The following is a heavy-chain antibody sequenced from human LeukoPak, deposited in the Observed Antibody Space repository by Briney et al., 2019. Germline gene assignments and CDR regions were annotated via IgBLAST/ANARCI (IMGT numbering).Heavy chain of an antibody. Sequence: GGSLRLSCAASGFTFSSYAMSWVRQAPGKGLEWVSAISGSGGSTYYADPVKGRFTISRDNSKNTLYLQMNSLRAEDTAVYYCATLTAAAGFDYWGQGTLVTVSS. CDR1: GFTFSSYA. CDR2: ISGSGGST. V-gene: IGHV3-23*01. CDR3: ATLTAAAGFDY. D-gene: IGHD6-13*01. J-gene: IGHJ4*02.